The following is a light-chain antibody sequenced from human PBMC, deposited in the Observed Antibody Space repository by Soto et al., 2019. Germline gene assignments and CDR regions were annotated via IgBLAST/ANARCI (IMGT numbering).Light chain of an antibody. CDR2: KAS. CDR3: QQYYSYSYT. CDR1: QSIGTW. Sequence: DIQMTQSPSTLSAYVGDRVTITCRASQSIGTWLAWYQQKPGKAPNLLIYKASSLQSGVPSRFSASGSGTEFTLTISSLQPDDFATYYCQQYYSYSYTFGQGTKLEIK. V-gene: IGKV1-5*03. J-gene: IGKJ2*01.